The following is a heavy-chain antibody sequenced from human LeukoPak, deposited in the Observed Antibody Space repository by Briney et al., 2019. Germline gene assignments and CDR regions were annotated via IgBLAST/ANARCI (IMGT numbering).Heavy chain of an antibody. D-gene: IGHD1-7*01. CDR3: ARESSRITGTWGFDY. CDR2: ISSSSSYI. Sequence: GGSLRLSCAASGFTFSSYSVNWVRQAPGKGLEWVSSISSSSSYIYYADSVKGRFTISRDNAKNSLYLQMNSLRAEDTAVYYCARESSRITGTWGFDYWGQGTLVTVSS. J-gene: IGHJ4*02. CDR1: GFTFSSYS. V-gene: IGHV3-21*01.